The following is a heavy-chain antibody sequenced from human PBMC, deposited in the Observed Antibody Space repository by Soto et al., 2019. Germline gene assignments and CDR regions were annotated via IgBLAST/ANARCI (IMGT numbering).Heavy chain of an antibody. Sequence: PSETLSLTCTVSGGSISGDYYWNWIRQAPGKGLEWIGYIYYSGSTYYNPSLKSRVTISVDTSKNQFSLKLSSVTAADTAVYYCARVTPLYYFDYWGQGTLVTVSS. D-gene: IGHD5-18*01. J-gene: IGHJ4*02. CDR1: GGSISGDYY. CDR3: ARVTPLYYFDY. V-gene: IGHV4-30-4*01. CDR2: IYYSGST.